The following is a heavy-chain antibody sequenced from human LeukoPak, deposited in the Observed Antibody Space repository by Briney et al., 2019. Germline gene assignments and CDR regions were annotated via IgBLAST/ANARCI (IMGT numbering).Heavy chain of an antibody. D-gene: IGHD5-18*01. J-gene: IGHJ4*02. Sequence: PSETLSLTCTVSGGSISSYYWSWIRQPPGKGLKWIGYIYDSGSTNYNPSLKSRVTISVDTSKNQFSLKLSSVTAADTAVYYCARHAAAYTAYFDYWGQGTLVTVSS. CDR3: ARHAAAYTAYFDY. CDR1: GGSISSYY. CDR2: IYDSGST. V-gene: IGHV4-59*08.